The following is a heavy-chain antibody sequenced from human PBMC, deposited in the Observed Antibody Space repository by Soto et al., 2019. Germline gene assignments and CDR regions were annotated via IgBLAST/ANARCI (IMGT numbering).Heavy chain of an antibody. CDR1: GGSISSYY. Sequence: QVQLQESGPGLVKPSETLSLTCTVSGGSISSYYRSWIRQPPGKGLEWIGYIYYSGSTNYNPSLKSRVTISVDTSKNQFSLKLSSVTAADTAVYYCARGVRAHFDYWGQGTLVTVSS. CDR3: ARGVRAHFDY. V-gene: IGHV4-59*01. J-gene: IGHJ4*02. CDR2: IYYSGST.